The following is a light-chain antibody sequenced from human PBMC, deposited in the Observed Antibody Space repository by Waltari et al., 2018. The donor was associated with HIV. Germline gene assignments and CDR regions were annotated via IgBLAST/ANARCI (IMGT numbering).Light chain of an antibody. V-gene: IGLV6-57*01. J-gene: IGLJ1*01. CDR2: ANN. CDR3: QSHDNKIFYV. Sequence: NFILTQPHSVSESPGKTVTISCTRSSGNIASSYVQRYQQRPGSSPTTVIYANNQRPSGVPDRFSGSIDSSSNSASLTISGLRTEDEADYYCQSHDNKIFYVFGGGTYVTVL. CDR1: SGNIASSY.